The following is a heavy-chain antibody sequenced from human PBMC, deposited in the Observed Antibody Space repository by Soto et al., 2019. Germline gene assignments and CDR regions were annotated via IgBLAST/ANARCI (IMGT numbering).Heavy chain of an antibody. D-gene: IGHD5-12*01. J-gene: IGHJ6*02. CDR2: IKSKTDGGTT. CDR1: GFTFSNAW. Sequence: GGSLRLSCAASGFTFSNAWMSWVRQAPGKGLEWVGRIKSKTDGGTTDYAAPVKGRFTISRDDSKNTLYLQMNSLKTEDTAVYYCTTCLVATIYYYYGMDVWGQGTTVTVSS. CDR3: TTCLVATIYYYYGMDV. V-gene: IGHV3-15*01.